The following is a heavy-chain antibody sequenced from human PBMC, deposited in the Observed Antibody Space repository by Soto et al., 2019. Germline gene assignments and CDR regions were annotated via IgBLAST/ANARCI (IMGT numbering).Heavy chain of an antibody. D-gene: IGHD2-2*01. Sequence: SQTLSLTCAISGDSVSSNSAAWNWIRQSPSSGLEWLGRTYYRSKWYNDYAVSVKSRITINPDTSKNQFSLQLNSVTPEDTAVYYCARDPIVVVPAATGVVGANYYYYYGMDVWGQGTTVTVSS. V-gene: IGHV6-1*01. CDR2: TYYRSKWYN. CDR1: GDSVSSNSAA. J-gene: IGHJ6*02. CDR3: ARDPIVVVPAATGVVGANYYYYYGMDV.